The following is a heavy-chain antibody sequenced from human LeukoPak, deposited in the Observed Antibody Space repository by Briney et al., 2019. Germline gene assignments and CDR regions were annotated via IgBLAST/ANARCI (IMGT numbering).Heavy chain of an antibody. V-gene: IGHV3-30*18. CDR3: AKEGYCSGGSCPYYYYYYMDV. J-gene: IGHJ6*03. CDR2: ISYDGGNK. Sequence: PGGSLRLSCAASGFTFSNYGMHWVRQAPGKGLEWVALISYDGGNKYYADSVKGRFTISRDNSQDTLYLQMNSLRAEDTAVYYCAKEGYCSGGSCPYYYYYYMDVWGKGTTVTVSS. CDR1: GFTFSNYG. D-gene: IGHD2-15*01.